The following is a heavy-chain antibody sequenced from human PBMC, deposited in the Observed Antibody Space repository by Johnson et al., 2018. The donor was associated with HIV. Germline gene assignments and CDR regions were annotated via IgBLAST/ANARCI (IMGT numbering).Heavy chain of an antibody. CDR1: GFTFSSYA. Sequence: QVQLVESGGGVVQPGRSLRLSCAASGFTFSSYAMHWVRQAPGKGLEWVAVISYDGSNKYYADSVKGRFTISRDNSKNTLYLQMNRLRAEDTALYYCAKDIGVAVADGAFDIWGQGTMVTVSS. CDR2: ISYDGSNK. CDR3: AKDIGVAVADGAFDI. D-gene: IGHD6-19*01. J-gene: IGHJ3*02. V-gene: IGHV3-30*04.